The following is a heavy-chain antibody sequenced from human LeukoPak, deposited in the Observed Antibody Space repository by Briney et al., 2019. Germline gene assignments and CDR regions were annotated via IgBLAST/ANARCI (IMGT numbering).Heavy chain of an antibody. Sequence: GGSLRLSCAASGFTFSSYSMNWVRQAPGKGLEWVSSISGSSSYIYYADSVKGRFTISRDNAKNSLYLQMNSLRAEDTAVYYCAREYCSTTSCYTDWFDPWGQGTLVTVSS. J-gene: IGHJ5*02. CDR3: AREYCSTTSCYTDWFDP. CDR1: GFTFSSYS. D-gene: IGHD2-2*02. V-gene: IGHV3-21*01. CDR2: ISGSSSYI.